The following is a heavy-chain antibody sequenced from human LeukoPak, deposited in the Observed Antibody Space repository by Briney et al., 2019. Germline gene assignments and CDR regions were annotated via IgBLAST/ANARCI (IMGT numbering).Heavy chain of an antibody. D-gene: IGHD3-22*01. CDR2: ISWNSGSI. CDR1: GFTFDDYA. V-gene: IGHV3-9*01. Sequence: PGGSLRLSCAASGFTFDDYAMHWVRQAPGKGLEWVSGISWNSGSIGYADSVKGRFTISRDNAKNSLYLQMNSLRAEDTALYYCAKDTSDYYDSSNWYFDLWGRGTLVTVSS. J-gene: IGHJ2*01. CDR3: AKDTSDYYDSSNWYFDL.